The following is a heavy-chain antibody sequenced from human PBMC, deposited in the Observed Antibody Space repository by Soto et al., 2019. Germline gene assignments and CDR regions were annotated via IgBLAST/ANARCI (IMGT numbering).Heavy chain of an antibody. CDR2: INHSGST. CDR1: GGSFSGYY. D-gene: IGHD2-15*01. Sequence: SETLSLTCAVYGGSFSGYYWSWIRQPPGKGLEWIGEINHSGSTNYNPSLKSRVTISVDTSKNQFSLKLSSVTAADTAVYYCARVRNIVVVVAATPTVPGQWFDPWGQGTLVTVSS. CDR3: ARVRNIVVVVAATPTVPGQWFDP. V-gene: IGHV4-34*01. J-gene: IGHJ5*02.